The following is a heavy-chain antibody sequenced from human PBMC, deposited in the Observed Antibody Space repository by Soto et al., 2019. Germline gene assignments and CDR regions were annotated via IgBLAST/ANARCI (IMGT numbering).Heavy chain of an antibody. CDR1: GGSVSSGGYY. V-gene: IGHV4-31*03. CDR2: IYYSGNT. D-gene: IGHD5-12*01. CDR3: ARVRGYNGYDYAFEF. Sequence: SETLSLTCTVSGGSVSSGGYYWSWIRQHPGKGLEWIGYIYYSGNTYYNPSLKRRVTISIDTSKNQFSLKLTSVTAADTAVYYCARVRGYNGYDYAFEFWGQGTMVTVSS. J-gene: IGHJ3*01.